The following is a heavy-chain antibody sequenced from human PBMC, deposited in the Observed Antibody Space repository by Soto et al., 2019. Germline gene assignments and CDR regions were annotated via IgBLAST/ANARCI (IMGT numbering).Heavy chain of an antibody. D-gene: IGHD5-12*01. Sequence: PGGSLRLSCAASGFTFSSYGMHWVRQAPGKGLEWVAVIWYDGSNKYYADSVKGRFTISRDNSKNTLYLQMSSLRAEDTAVYYCARDPSRWLQLPLDYWGQGTLVTVSS. CDR3: ARDPSRWLQLPLDY. J-gene: IGHJ4*02. V-gene: IGHV3-33*01. CDR2: IWYDGSNK. CDR1: GFTFSSYG.